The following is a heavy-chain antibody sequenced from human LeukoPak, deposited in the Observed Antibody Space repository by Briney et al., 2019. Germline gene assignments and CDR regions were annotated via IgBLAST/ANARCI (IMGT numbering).Heavy chain of an antibody. CDR2: INTNTGNP. Sequence: ASVKVSCKASGYTFTSYAMNWVRQAPGQGLEWMGWINTNTGNPTYAQGFTGRFVFSLDTSVSTAYLQISSLKAEDTAVYYCAREGSGSYQNYYYYGMDVWGQGTTVTVSS. CDR3: AREGSGSYQNYYYYGMDV. CDR1: GYTFTSYA. V-gene: IGHV7-4-1*02. J-gene: IGHJ6*02. D-gene: IGHD3-10*01.